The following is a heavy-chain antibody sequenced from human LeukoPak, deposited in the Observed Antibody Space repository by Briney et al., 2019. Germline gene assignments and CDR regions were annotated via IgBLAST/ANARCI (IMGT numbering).Heavy chain of an antibody. D-gene: IGHD1-26*01. CDR2: IIPILGIA. J-gene: IGHJ4*02. V-gene: IGHV1-69*04. Sequence: SVKVSCKASGYTFTGYYMHWVRQAPGQGLEWMGRIIPILGIANYAQKFQGRVTITADKSTSTAYMELSSLRSEDTAVYYCARGYPTKLDYWGQGTLVTVSS. CDR1: GYTFTGYY. CDR3: ARGYPTKLDY.